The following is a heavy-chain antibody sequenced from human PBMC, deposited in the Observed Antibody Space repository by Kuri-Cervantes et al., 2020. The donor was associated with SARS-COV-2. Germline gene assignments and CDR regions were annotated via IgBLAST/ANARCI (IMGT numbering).Heavy chain of an antibody. CDR2: IYHSGST. V-gene: IGHV4-38-2*01. J-gene: IGHJ6*03. Sequence: SQTLSLTCAVSGYSISSGYYWGWIRQPPGKGLEWIGSIYHSGSTYYNPSLKSRVTISVDTSKNLFSLKLSSVTAADTAVYYCARGYYYYYYMDVWGKGTTVTVSS. CDR3: ARGYYYYYYMDV. CDR1: GYSISSGYY.